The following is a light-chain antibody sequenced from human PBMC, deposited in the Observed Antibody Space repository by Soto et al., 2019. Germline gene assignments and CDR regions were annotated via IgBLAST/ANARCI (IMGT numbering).Light chain of an antibody. V-gene: IGKV3-11*01. J-gene: IGKJ5*01. CDR2: DAS. CDR3: QQRSNWLIT. Sequence: EIVLTQSPATLSLPPGESATLSCRASQSVSSYLAWYQQKPGQAPRLLIYDASNRATGIPARFSGSGSGTDFTLTISSLEPEDFAVYYCQQRSNWLITFGQGTRLEIK. CDR1: QSVSSY.